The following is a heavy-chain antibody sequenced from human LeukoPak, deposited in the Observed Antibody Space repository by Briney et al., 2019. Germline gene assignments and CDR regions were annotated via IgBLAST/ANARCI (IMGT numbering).Heavy chain of an antibody. CDR2: INRDGSTP. J-gene: IGHJ4*02. V-gene: IGHV3-74*01. CDR1: GFTFTTYW. D-gene: IGHD3-16*01. Sequence: GGSLRLSCAASGFTFTTYWMHWVRQAPGKGLGWVSGINRDGSTPIYADSVKGRFTISRDNANNTLYLQMNSLRAEDTAVYYCARDFYTGHYWGQGTLVTVSS. CDR3: ARDFYTGHY.